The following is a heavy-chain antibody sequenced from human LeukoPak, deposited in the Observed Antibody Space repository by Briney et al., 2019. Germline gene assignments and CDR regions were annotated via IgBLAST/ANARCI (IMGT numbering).Heavy chain of an antibody. J-gene: IGHJ6*02. CDR1: GGSSSSYY. V-gene: IGHV4-59*01. CDR3: ARDNWNYGSSMDV. CDR2: IYYSGST. D-gene: IGHD1-7*01. Sequence: SETLSLTCTVSGGSSSSYYSSWIRQPPAKGLEWIGYIYYSGSTNYNPSLKSRVTISVDTSKNQFSLKLSSVTAADTAVYYCARDNWNYGSSMDVWGQGTTVTVSS.